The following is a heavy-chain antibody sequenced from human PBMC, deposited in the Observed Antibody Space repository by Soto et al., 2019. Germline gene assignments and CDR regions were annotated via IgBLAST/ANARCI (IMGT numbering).Heavy chain of an antibody. D-gene: IGHD6-19*01. Sequence: QRLSDAGRGGIYSSYPMSRDHQKQGKVLEWVSAISGIGGSTYYADSVKGRFTISRDNSKNTLYLQMNSLRAEDTVVYYCAKVAVQTNVFDFLGQGTLVTVFS. J-gene: IGHJ5*01. V-gene: IGHV3-23*01. CDR2: ISGIGGST. CDR3: AKVAVQTNVFDF. CDR1: GGIYSSYP.